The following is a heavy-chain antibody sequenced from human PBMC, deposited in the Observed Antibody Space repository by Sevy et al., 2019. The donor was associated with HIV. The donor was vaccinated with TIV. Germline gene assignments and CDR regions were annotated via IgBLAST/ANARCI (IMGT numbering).Heavy chain of an antibody. J-gene: IGHJ6*02. V-gene: IGHV3-48*03. CDR3: AKRGGQYDLGMDV. CDR1: GFTFSSYE. D-gene: IGHD3-3*01. Sequence: GGSLTLSCAASGFTFSSYEMNWVRQAPGKGLEWVSYVSSSADTIYYADSVRGRFTISRDNAKKSLYLQMNSLRAEDTAVYYCAKRGGQYDLGMDVWGQGTTVTVSS. CDR2: VSSSADTI.